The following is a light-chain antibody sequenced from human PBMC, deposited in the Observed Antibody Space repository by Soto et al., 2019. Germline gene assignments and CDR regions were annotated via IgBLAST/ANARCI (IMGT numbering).Light chain of an antibody. J-gene: IGLJ1*01. V-gene: IGLV2-14*01. Sequence: QSVLTQPASVSGSPGQSITISCTGISSDIDNYRYVSWYQQHPGKAPKLLISEVTRRPSGVSSRFSGSMSDSAASLTISGLQAEDEADYYCSSYTNTLTLIVFGTGTKVTVL. CDR3: SSYTNTLTLIV. CDR1: SSDIDNYRY. CDR2: EVT.